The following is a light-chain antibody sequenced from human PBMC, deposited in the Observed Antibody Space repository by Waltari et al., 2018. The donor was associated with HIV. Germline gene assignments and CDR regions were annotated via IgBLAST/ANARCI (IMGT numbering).Light chain of an antibody. CDR1: SSAVGGNNY. CDR2: EVS. V-gene: IGLV2-14*01. Sequence: QSALTQPASVSGSPGQAITTPCPGTSSAVGGNNYASWYQQHPGKAPQLMIYEVSNRPSGVSDRFSGAKSGNTASLTISGLQAEDEADYYCSSYTSRSVVFGGGTKLTVL. J-gene: IGLJ2*01. CDR3: SSYTSRSVV.